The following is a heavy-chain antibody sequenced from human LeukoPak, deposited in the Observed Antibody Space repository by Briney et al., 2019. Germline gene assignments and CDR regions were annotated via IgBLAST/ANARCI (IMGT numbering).Heavy chain of an antibody. CDR3: ARGPGALWFGELLPLDY. CDR1: GYTFTGYY. Sequence: GASVKVSCKASGYTFTGYYMHWVRQAPGQGLEWRGWINPNSGGTNYAQKFQGRVTMTRDTSISTAYMELSRLRSDDTAVYYCARGPGALWFGELLPLDYWGQGTLVTVSS. J-gene: IGHJ4*02. D-gene: IGHD3-10*01. CDR2: INPNSGGT. V-gene: IGHV1-2*02.